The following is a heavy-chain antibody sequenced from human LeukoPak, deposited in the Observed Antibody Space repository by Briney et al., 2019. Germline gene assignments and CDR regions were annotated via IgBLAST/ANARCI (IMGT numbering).Heavy chain of an antibody. CDR3: ARDLGGGSLTTF. CDR1: GYTFTGYY. Sequence: ASVKVSCKASGYTFTGYYMHWVRQAPGQGLEWMGWINPNSGGTNYEQKFQGRVTMTRDTSISTAYMELSRLRSDDTAVYYCARDLGGGSLTTFWGQGTLVTVSS. D-gene: IGHD2-15*01. CDR2: INPNSGGT. J-gene: IGHJ4*02. V-gene: IGHV1-2*02.